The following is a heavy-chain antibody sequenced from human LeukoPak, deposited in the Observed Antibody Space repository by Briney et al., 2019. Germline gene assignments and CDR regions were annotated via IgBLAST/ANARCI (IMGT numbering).Heavy chain of an antibody. V-gene: IGHV3-23*01. J-gene: IGHJ6*03. D-gene: IGHD3-10*01. CDR3: AKAGSGYYYYGSGSYYKDDYYMDV. Sequence: PGGSLRLSCAASGFTFSNYAMSWVRQAPGKGLEWVSSISGSGGTTYDADSVKGRFTISRDNSKNTLYLQMNSLRAEDTAVYYCAKAGSGYYYYGSGSYYKDDYYMDVWGKGTTVTVSS. CDR1: GFTFSNYA. CDR2: ISGSGGTT.